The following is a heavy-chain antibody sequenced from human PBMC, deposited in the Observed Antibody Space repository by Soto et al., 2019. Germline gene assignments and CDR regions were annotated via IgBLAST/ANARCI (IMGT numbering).Heavy chain of an antibody. D-gene: IGHD5-12*01. Sequence: EMQLLESGGGLVQPGGSLRLSCAASGFTFSSYAMSWVRQAPGKGLEWVSAISGSGGSTYYADSVKGRFTISRDNSKNTLYLQMNSLRAEDTAVYYCAKVEYSGYVVGYWGQGTLVTVSS. CDR1: GFTFSSYA. CDR2: ISGSGGST. CDR3: AKVEYSGYVVGY. V-gene: IGHV3-23*01. J-gene: IGHJ4*02.